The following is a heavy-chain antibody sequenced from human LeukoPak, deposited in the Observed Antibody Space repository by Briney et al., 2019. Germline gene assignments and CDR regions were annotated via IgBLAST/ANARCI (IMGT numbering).Heavy chain of an antibody. CDR3: ARVWGVVTPPDAFDI. CDR2: IIPIFGTA. D-gene: IGHD4-23*01. CDR1: GGTFSSYA. Sequence: SVKVSCKASGGTFSSYAMSWVRQAPGQGLEWMGGIIPIFGTANYAQKFKGRVTITTDESTSTGYMELSSLRSEDTAVYYCARVWGVVTPPDAFDIWGQGTMVTVSS. J-gene: IGHJ3*02. V-gene: IGHV1-69*05.